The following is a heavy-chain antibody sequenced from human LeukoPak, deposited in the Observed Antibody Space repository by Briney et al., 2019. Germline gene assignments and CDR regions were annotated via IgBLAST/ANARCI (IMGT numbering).Heavy chain of an antibody. Sequence: PGRSLRLSCAASGFTFSSYGMHWVRQAPGRGLEWVSYISNSGRTIYYADSVKGRFTISRDNAKNSVYLQMNSLRAEDTAVYYCARERMRLFGDHWGQGTLVTVSS. CDR2: ISNSGRTI. V-gene: IGHV3-48*01. CDR3: ARERMRLFGDH. CDR1: GFTFSSYG. J-gene: IGHJ4*02. D-gene: IGHD3-3*01.